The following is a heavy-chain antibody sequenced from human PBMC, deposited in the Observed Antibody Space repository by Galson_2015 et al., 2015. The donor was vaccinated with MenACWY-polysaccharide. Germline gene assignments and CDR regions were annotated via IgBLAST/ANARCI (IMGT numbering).Heavy chain of an antibody. Sequence: SLRLSCAASGFTFSSFAMHWVRQAPGKGLDWVAVISYDATHKFYADSVEGRFTVSRDNSAKTVHLEMNSLRAEDTATYYCARDYCTRTTCSGMDVWGQGTAVTVSS. D-gene: IGHD2-2*01. J-gene: IGHJ6*01. CDR2: ISYDATHK. V-gene: IGHV3-30-3*01. CDR3: ARDYCTRTTCSGMDV. CDR1: GFTFSSFA.